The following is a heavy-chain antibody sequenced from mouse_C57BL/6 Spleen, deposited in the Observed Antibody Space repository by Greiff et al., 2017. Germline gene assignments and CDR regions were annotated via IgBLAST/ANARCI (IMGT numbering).Heavy chain of an antibody. J-gene: IGHJ2*01. Sequence: QVQLKQSGTELVKPGASVKLSCKASGYTFTSYWMHWVKQRPGQGLEWIGNINPSNGGTNYNEKFKSKATLTVDKSSSTAYMQLSSLTSEDSAVYYCARSYYGSRGYFDYWGQGTTLTVSS. CDR3: ARSYYGSRGYFDY. V-gene: IGHV1-53*01. CDR1: GYTFTSYW. D-gene: IGHD1-1*01. CDR2: INPSNGGT.